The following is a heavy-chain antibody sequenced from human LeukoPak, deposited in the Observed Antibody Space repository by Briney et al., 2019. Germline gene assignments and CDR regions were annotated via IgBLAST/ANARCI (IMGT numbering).Heavy chain of an antibody. V-gene: IGHV3-53*01. Sequence: PGGSLRLSCVVSEFTVSTNYMSWVRQAPGKGLEWVSLIYSGGSTYYADSVKGRFTISRDNSKNTLYLQMNSLRAEDTAVYYCARRAGGYSHPYDYWGQGTLVTVSS. CDR2: IYSGGST. CDR3: ARRAGGYSHPYDY. J-gene: IGHJ4*02. D-gene: IGHD4-23*01. CDR1: EFTVSTNY.